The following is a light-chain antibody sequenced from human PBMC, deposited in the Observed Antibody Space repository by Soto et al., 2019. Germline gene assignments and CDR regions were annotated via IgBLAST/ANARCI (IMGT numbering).Light chain of an antibody. V-gene: IGKV3-15*01. CDR3: QQCNSWPPIT. Sequence: EMKMAQSPATVYVSARGSTKITCRASQSISSNLAWYQQKPGQAPRLLIYGASTRATGIPARFSGSGSGTEFTLTISSLQSEDFAVYYCQQCNSWPPITFGQGTRLEIK. CDR2: GAS. CDR1: QSISSN. J-gene: IGKJ5*01.